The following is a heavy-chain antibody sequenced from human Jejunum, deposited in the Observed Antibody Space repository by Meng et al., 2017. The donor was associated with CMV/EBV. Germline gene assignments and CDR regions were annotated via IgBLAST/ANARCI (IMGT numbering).Heavy chain of an antibody. D-gene: IGHD2/OR15-2a*01. Sequence: MNWVRQAPGKGLEWVASISISSSFIYYADSVKGRFTISRDNAKNSLYLQMNSLRAEDTAVYYCARDYSHQVVASTHDAFDLWGQGTRVTVSS. CDR3: ARDYSHQVVASTHDAFDL. J-gene: IGHJ3*01. V-gene: IGHV3-21*01. CDR2: ISISSSFI.